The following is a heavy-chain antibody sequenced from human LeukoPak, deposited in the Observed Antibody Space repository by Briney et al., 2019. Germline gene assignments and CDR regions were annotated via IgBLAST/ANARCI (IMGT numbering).Heavy chain of an antibody. CDR2: ISYDETNE. V-gene: IGHV3-30*18. Sequence: PGGSLRLSCAASGFTFSNYGMHWVRQAPGKGPEWVAVISYDETNEYYADSVKGRFTISRDNSKNTLYLQMHSLTDEDTAVYYCAKDRGKYFYGMDVWGQGTTVTVSS. CDR1: GFTFSNYG. J-gene: IGHJ6*02. CDR3: AKDRGKYFYGMDV.